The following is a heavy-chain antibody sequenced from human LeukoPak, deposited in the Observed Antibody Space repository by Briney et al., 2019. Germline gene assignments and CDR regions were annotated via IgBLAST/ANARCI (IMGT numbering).Heavy chain of an antibody. D-gene: IGHD3-10*01. CDR2: MNPNSGNT. Sequence: ASVKVSCKASGYTFTSYDINRVRQAPGQGLEWLGWMNPNSGNTGYAQNFQGRVTMTRNTSISTAYMELSSLRSEDTAVYYCARDYYGSKSSSFDPWGQGTLVTVSS. CDR3: ARDYYGSKSSSFDP. J-gene: IGHJ5*02. CDR1: GYTFTSYD. V-gene: IGHV1-8*01.